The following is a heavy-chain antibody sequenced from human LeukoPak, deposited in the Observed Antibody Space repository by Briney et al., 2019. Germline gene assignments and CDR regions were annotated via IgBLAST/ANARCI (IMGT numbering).Heavy chain of an antibody. CDR3: ARGKGSRFLRGAFDI. J-gene: IGHJ3*02. CDR1: GYTFTSYY. D-gene: IGHD3-3*01. V-gene: IGHV1-46*01. CDR2: INPSGGST. Sequence: ASVKVSCKASGYTFTSYYMHWVRQAPGQGLEWMGIINPSGGSTSYAQKFQGRVTMTRDTSTSTVYMELSRLRSDDTAVYYCARGKGSRFLRGAFDIWGQGTMVTVSS.